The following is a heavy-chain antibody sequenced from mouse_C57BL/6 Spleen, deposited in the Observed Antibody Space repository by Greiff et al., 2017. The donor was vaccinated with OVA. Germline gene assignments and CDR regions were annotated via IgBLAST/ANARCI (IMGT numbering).Heavy chain of an antibody. CDR3: TKGYYYGKDSFDD. J-gene: IGHJ2*01. CDR2: IDPEDGDT. V-gene: IGHV14-1*01. D-gene: IGHD1-1*01. CDR1: GFNIKDYY. Sequence: VQLQQSGAELVRPGASVKLSCTASGFNIKDYYMHWVKQRPEQGLEWIGRIDPEDGDTEYAPKFQGKATMTADTSSNTAYLQLSSLTSEDTAAYYCTKGYYYGKDSFDDWGQGTTLTVSS.